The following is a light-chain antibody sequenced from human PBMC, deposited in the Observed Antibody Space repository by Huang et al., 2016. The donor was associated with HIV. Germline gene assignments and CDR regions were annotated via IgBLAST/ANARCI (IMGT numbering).Light chain of an antibody. V-gene: IGKV1-33*01. CDR2: GAS. J-gene: IGKJ2*01. CDR1: QDIRNY. Sequence: DIQMTQSPSSLSASVGDRVTITCQASQDIRNYLNWYKQKPGKAPTLLIYGASNLETGVPSRFSGSGSGTDFTFTISSLQSEDIATYFCQQYDNLYTFGQGTRLEIK. CDR3: QQYDNLYT.